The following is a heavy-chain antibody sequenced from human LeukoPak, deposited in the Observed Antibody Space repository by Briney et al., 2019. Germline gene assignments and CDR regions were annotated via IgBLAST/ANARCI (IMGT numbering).Heavy chain of an antibody. CDR1: GYSFTSYW. Sequence: GESLKISCKGSGYSFTSYWIGWVRQMPGKGLEWMGIIYPGDSDTRYSPSFQGQVTISADKSISTAYLQWSSLKALDTAMYYCARRWTNYGGRYDYWGQGTLVTVSS. V-gene: IGHV5-51*01. CDR3: ARRWTNYGGRYDY. CDR2: IYPGDSDT. D-gene: IGHD4-17*01. J-gene: IGHJ4*02.